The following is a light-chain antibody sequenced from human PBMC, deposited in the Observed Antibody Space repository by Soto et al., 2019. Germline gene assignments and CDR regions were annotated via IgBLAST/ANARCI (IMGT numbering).Light chain of an antibody. CDR3: QTYGDSPLT. J-gene: IGKJ3*01. Sequence: EILLTQSPSTLSLSPGEGVTLSCRASQSVTVNSLAWYQQKPGQTPKLLIYAASTRAAAVPDRFTGSGSGTDFALTISRLETEDFAVYYCQTYGDSPLTFGPGTKVDIK. CDR1: QSVTVNS. V-gene: IGKV3-20*01. CDR2: AAS.